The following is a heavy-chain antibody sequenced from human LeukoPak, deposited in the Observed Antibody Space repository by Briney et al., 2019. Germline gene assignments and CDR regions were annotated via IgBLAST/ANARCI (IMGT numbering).Heavy chain of an antibody. D-gene: IGHD2-15*01. V-gene: IGHV4-59*12. CDR1: GDSISSYY. Sequence: SETRSLTCAVSGDSISSYYWGWIRQPPGKGLEWIAYISYSGTTNYNPSLMSRVTISLDTAENQFSLKLNSVTSVEAAVYVCARWVCSGGSCRGAVDYWGQGTLVTVSS. CDR2: ISYSGTT. CDR3: ARWVCSGGSCRGAVDY. J-gene: IGHJ4*02.